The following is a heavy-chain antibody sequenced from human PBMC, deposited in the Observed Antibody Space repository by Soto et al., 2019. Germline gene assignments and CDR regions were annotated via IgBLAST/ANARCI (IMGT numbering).Heavy chain of an antibody. J-gene: IGHJ4*02. V-gene: IGHV4-59*08. CDR2: IYYSGST. CDR3: AGTPPGIIVAGEFRDYYFEY. CDR1: GGSISNYY. Sequence: SETLSLTCIVSGGSISNYYWSWIRQPPGKGLEWIGYIYYSGSTNYNPSLTSRVTISVDTSKNQFSLKLSSVTAADTAVYYCAGTPPGIIVAGEFRDYYFEYWGQGAPVTVSS. D-gene: IGHD6-19*01.